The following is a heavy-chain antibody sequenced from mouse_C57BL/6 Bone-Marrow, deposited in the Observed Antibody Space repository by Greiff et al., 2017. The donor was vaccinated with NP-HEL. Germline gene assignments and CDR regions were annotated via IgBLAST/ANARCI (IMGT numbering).Heavy chain of an antibody. Sequence: DVQLQESGTVLARPGASVKMSCKTSGYTFTSYWMHWVKQRPGQGPEWIGAIYPGNSDTSYNQKFKGKAKLTAVTSASTAYMELSSLTNEDSAVYYCTYGNYYYAMDYWGQGTSVTVSS. CDR2: IYPGNSDT. D-gene: IGHD2-1*01. CDR1: GYTFTSYW. CDR3: TYGNYYYAMDY. V-gene: IGHV1-5*01. J-gene: IGHJ4*01.